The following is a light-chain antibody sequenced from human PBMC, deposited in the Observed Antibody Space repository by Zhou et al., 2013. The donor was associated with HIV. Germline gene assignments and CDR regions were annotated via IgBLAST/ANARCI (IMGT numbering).Light chain of an antibody. CDR3: QQYNAHPIT. V-gene: IGKV1-33*01. CDR2: DAS. Sequence: DIQMTQSPSSLSASVGDRVTITCQASQDISNFLNWYQQKPGQAPNLLIFDASNLATGVPSRFSGSGSGTEFTLTISSLQPDDFATYYCQQYNAHPITFGQGTRLEIK. CDR1: QDISNF. J-gene: IGKJ5*01.